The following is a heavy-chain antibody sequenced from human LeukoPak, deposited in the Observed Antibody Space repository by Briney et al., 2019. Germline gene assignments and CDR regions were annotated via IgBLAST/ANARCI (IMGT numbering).Heavy chain of an antibody. CDR2: MSNSGRTI. V-gene: IGHV3-48*03. J-gene: IGHJ4*02. D-gene: IGHD3-10*01. CDR3: ARSKAGGY. CDR1: GFTFSSFE. Sequence: GGSLRLSCAASGFTFSSFEMNWVRQAPGKGLEWVSYMSNSGRTIYYTDSVKGRFTISRDNAKNSLYLHMNSLRAEDTAVYYCARSKAGGYWGQGTLVIVST.